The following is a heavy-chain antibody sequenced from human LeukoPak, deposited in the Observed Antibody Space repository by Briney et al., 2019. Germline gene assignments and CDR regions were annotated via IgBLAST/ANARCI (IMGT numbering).Heavy chain of an antibody. V-gene: IGHV4-30-2*01. D-gene: IGHD4-11*01. CDR2: IYHSGST. J-gene: IGHJ6*02. Sequence: SRTLSLTCAVSGGSISSGGYSWSWIRQPPGKGLEWIGYIYHSGSTYYNPSLKSRVTISVDRSKNQFSLKLSSVTAADTAVYYCARFDYTYGMDVWGQGTTVTVSS. CDR1: GGSISSGGYS. CDR3: ARFDYTYGMDV.